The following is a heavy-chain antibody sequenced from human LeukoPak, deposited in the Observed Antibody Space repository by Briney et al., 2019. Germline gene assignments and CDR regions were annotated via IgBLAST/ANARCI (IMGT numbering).Heavy chain of an antibody. CDR1: GGSISSSSYH. V-gene: IGHV4-39*07. J-gene: IGHJ3*02. Sequence: SETLSLTCTVSGGSISSSSYHWGWIRQPPGKGLEWIGSIYYSGSTYYNPSLKSRVTISVDTSKNQFSLKLSSVTAADTAVYYCARDVEIWHPGIAVAGTGAFDIWGQGTMVTVSS. CDR2: IYYSGST. D-gene: IGHD6-19*01. CDR3: ARDVEIWHPGIAVAGTGAFDI.